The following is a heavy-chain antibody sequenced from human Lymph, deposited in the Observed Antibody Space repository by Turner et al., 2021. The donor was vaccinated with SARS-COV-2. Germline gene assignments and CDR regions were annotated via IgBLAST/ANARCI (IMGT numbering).Heavy chain of an antibody. J-gene: IGHJ5*02. CDR1: GGTFSSYA. V-gene: IGHV1-69*10. Sequence: QVQLVQSGAEVKQPGSSVKVSCTASGGTFSSYAITWVRQAPGQELDWMEGIIPILAIANFAQKFQGRVTITADKSTSTADMELSSLRSEDTAVYYCARDAPYCSSTSCYDPWGQGTLVTVSS. CDR3: ARDAPYCSSTSCYDP. CDR2: IIPILAIA. D-gene: IGHD2-2*01.